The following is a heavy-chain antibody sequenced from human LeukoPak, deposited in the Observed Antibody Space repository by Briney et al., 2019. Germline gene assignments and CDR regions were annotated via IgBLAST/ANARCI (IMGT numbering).Heavy chain of an antibody. J-gene: IGHJ6*03. CDR1: GFNFSKYS. D-gene: IGHD2-2*01. Sequence: GGSLRLSCVVSGFNFSKYSMSWVRQAPGKGLEWVSYIGGGTSTIYYADSVKGRFTISRDNAKNSLYLQMNSLRAEDTAVYHCARDVSTSPLYTDYYYYYMDVWGKGATVTVSS. V-gene: IGHV3-48*01. CDR3: ARDVSTSPLYTDYYYYYMDV. CDR2: IGGGTSTI.